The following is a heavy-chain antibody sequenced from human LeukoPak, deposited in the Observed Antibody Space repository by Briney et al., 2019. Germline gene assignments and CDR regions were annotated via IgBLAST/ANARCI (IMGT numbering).Heavy chain of an antibody. V-gene: IGHV4-34*01. CDR1: GGSFSGYY. D-gene: IGHD6-13*01. CDR3: ARGGGIPAHTLCDY. J-gene: IGHJ4*02. CDR2: INHSGST. Sequence: PSETLSLTCAVYGGSFSGYYWSWIRQPPGKGLEWIGEINHSGSTNYNPSLKNRVIIAVDTSKNHSSLKLRCVPTADPAVYYCARGGGIPAHTLCDYWGQGTLVTVSS.